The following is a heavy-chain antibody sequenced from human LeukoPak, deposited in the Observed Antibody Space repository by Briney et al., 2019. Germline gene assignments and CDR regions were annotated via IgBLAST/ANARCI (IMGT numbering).Heavy chain of an antibody. CDR3: ARRGHSGSFLDAFDI. CDR2: IYPGDSDT. CDR1: GYSFTTYW. Sequence: GESLKISCKGSGYSFTTYWIGWVRQMPGKGLEWMGIIYPGDSDTTYSPSFQGQVTISADKSINTAYLQWSSLKALDTAMYYCARRGHSGSFLDAFDIWGQGTMVTVSS. V-gene: IGHV5-51*01. D-gene: IGHD1-26*01. J-gene: IGHJ3*02.